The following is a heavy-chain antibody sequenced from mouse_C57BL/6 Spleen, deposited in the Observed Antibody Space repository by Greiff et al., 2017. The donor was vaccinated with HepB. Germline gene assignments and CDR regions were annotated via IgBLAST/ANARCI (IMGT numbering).Heavy chain of an antibody. CDR1: GFTFSSYA. Sequence: EVMLVESGGGLVKPGGSLKLSCAASGFTFSSYAMSWVRQTPEKRLEWVATISDGGSYTYYPDNVKGRFTISRDNAKNNLYLQMSHLKSEDTAMYYCAREGGTAQVPMDYWGQGTSVTVSS. CDR2: ISDGGSYT. CDR3: AREGGTAQVPMDY. J-gene: IGHJ4*01. D-gene: IGHD3-2*02. V-gene: IGHV5-4*01.